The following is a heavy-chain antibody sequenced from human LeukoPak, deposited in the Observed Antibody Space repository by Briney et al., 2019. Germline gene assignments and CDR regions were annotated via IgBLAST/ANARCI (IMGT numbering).Heavy chain of an antibody. D-gene: IGHD3-10*01. CDR3: ARSNYGDWHFDL. CDR1: GFTFSSYV. CDR2: ISGSGGST. J-gene: IGHJ2*01. V-gene: IGHV3-23*01. Sequence: PGGSLRLSCAASGFTFSSYVMTWVRQAPGKGLEWVSAISGSGGSTYYAVSVKGRFTISRDNSKNTLYLQMNSLRVEDTAFYYCARSNYGDWHFDLWGRGTLVTVSS.